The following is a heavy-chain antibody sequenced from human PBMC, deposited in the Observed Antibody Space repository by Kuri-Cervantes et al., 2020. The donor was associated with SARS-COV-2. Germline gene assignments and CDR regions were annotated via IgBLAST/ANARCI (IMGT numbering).Heavy chain of an antibody. D-gene: IGHD6-13*01. V-gene: IGHV4-34*01. CDR3: ARGRTSSS. CDR1: GGSFSGYY. CDR2: INHSGST. Sequence: GSLRLSCAVDGGSFSGYYWSWIRQPPGKGLEWIGEINHSGSTNYNPSLKSRVTISVDTSKNQFSLKLSSVTAGDTAVYYCARGRTSSSWGKGTLVTVSS. J-gene: IGHJ4*02.